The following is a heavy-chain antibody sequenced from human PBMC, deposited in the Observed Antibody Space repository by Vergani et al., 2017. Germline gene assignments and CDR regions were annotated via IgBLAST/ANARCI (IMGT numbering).Heavy chain of an antibody. Sequence: QVQLQESGPGLVKPSETLSLTCTVSGGSISSYYWSWIRQPPGKGLEWIGYIYYSGSTNYHPSLKSRVTISVDTSNNQFSLTLSSVTAADTAVYSCARGISSSYNWFDPWGQGTLVTVSS. V-gene: IGHV4-59*01. CDR2: IYYSGST. D-gene: IGHD6-13*01. CDR1: GGSISSYY. J-gene: IGHJ5*02. CDR3: ARGISSSYNWFDP.